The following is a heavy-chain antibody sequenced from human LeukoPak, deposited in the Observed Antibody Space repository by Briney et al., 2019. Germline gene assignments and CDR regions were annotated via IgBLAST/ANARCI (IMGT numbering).Heavy chain of an antibody. D-gene: IGHD5-24*01. Sequence: PGGSLRLSCAASGFTFSDSAMSWVRQAPGKGLEWVSLISFSGANTYYADSVKGRFTISRDNSKDTLYLLTNSLRAEDTAIYYCARDIQLSTWGLGTMVTVSS. J-gene: IGHJ3*01. CDR2: ISFSGANT. V-gene: IGHV3-23*01. CDR3: ARDIQLST. CDR1: GFTFSDSA.